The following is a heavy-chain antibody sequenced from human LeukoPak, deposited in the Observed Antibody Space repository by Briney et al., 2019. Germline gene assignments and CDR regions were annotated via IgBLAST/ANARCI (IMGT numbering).Heavy chain of an antibody. J-gene: IGHJ4*02. V-gene: IGHV4-34*01. D-gene: IGHD3-3*01. CDR3: ARKDTIFGVVIIRGGVYEGHFDY. Sequence: SETLSLTCAVYGGSFSGYYWSWIRQPPGKGLGWIGEINHSGSTNYNPSLKSRVTISVDTSKNQFSLKLSSVTAADTAVYYCARKDTIFGVVIIRGGVYEGHFDYWGQGTLVTVSS. CDR1: GGSFSGYY. CDR2: INHSGST.